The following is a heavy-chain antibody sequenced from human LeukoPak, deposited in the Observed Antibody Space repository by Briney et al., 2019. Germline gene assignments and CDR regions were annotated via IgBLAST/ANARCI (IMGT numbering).Heavy chain of an antibody. CDR1: GFTFTGYY. D-gene: IGHD5-12*01. Sequence: ASVKVSCKASGFTFTGYYMHWVRQAPGQGLEWMGWINPNSGGTNYAQKFQGRVTMTRDTSISTAYMEVSRLTSDDTAVFYCAREGSGYPYWGQGTLVTVSS. J-gene: IGHJ4*02. CDR3: AREGSGYPY. CDR2: INPNSGGT. V-gene: IGHV1-2*02.